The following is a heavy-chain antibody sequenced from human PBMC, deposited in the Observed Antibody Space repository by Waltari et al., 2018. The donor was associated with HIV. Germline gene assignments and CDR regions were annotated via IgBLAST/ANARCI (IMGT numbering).Heavy chain of an antibody. CDR3: ARGGSTHSHFAY. CDR1: GYSFTSYD. J-gene: IGHJ4*02. V-gene: IGHV1-8*01. CDR2: MNQSSGNT. D-gene: IGHD1-26*01. Sequence: QVQLVQSGAEVKKPGASVKVSCKASGYSFTSYDINWVRQATGQGLGWMGWMNQSSGNTSSAQKFQGRVTRSRNSSVSTVHMELSTLTSDATAIDVCARGGSTHSHFAYWGQGTLVTVSS.